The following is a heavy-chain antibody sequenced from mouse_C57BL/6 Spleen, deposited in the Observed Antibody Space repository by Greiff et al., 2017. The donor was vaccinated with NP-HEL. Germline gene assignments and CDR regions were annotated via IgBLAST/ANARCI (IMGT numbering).Heavy chain of an antibody. Sequence: VHVKQSGPELVKPGASVKISCKASGYSFTDYNMNWVKQSNGKSLEWIGVINPNYGTTSYNQKFKGKATLTVDQSSSTAYMQLNSLTSEDSAVYYCARGLYYGNLGYAMDYWGQGTSVTVSS. CDR2: INPNYGTT. CDR1: GYSFTDYN. D-gene: IGHD2-1*01. V-gene: IGHV1-39*01. J-gene: IGHJ4*01. CDR3: ARGLYYGNLGYAMDY.